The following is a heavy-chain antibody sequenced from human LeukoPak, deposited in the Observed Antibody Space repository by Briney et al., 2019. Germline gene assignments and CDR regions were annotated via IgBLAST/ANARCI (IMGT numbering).Heavy chain of an antibody. CDR1: GYTLTELS. V-gene: IGHV1-24*01. CDR3: ARVGVQLERRRYFDY. CDR2: FDPEDGET. J-gene: IGHJ4*02. D-gene: IGHD1-1*01. Sequence: ASVKVSCKVSGYTLTELSMHWVRQAPGKGLEWMGGFDPEDGETIYAQNFQGRVTITADESTTTAYMELSSLRSEDTAVYYCARVGVQLERRRYFDYWGQGTLVTVSS.